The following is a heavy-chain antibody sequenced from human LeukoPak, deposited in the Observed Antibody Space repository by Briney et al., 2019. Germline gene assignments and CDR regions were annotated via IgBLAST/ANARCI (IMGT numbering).Heavy chain of an antibody. V-gene: IGHV4-38-2*02. CDR2: IYRSGST. CDR3: ARDRHWLVRPPSEDAFDI. Sequence: SETLSLTCTVSGYSISSGYYWGWIRQPPGKGLEWIGSIYRSGSTYYNPSLKSRVTISVDTSKNQFSLKLSSVTAADTAVYYCARDRHWLVRPPSEDAFDIWGQGTMVTVSS. D-gene: IGHD6-19*01. J-gene: IGHJ3*02. CDR1: GYSISSGYY.